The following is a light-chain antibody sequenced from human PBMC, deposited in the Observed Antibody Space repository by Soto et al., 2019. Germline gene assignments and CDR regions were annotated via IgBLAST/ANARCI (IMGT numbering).Light chain of an antibody. CDR3: AAWDDSLNGVV. V-gene: IGLV1-44*01. CDR2: TDN. CDR1: SSNIASNT. Sequence: QSVLTQPPSASGTPGQRVTISCSGSSSNIASNTVNWYQQLPGTAPKVLIYTDNQRPSGVPDRFSGSKFGTSASLAISGLQSEDEADYYCAAWDDSLNGVVFGGGTKLTVL. J-gene: IGLJ2*01.